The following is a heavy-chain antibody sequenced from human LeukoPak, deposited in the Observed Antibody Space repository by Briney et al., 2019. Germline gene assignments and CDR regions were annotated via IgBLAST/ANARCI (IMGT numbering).Heavy chain of an antibody. D-gene: IGHD6-6*01. CDR3: AKDTIKSSIASPNWFDP. CDR1: GFTFSSYA. J-gene: IGHJ5*02. CDR2: ISGSGGST. Sequence: GGSLRLSCAASGFTFSSYAMSWVRQAPGKGLEWVSAISGSGGSTYYADSVKGRFTIPRDNSKNTLYLQMNSLRAEDTAVYYCAKDTIKSSIASPNWFDPWGQGTLVTVSS. V-gene: IGHV3-23*01.